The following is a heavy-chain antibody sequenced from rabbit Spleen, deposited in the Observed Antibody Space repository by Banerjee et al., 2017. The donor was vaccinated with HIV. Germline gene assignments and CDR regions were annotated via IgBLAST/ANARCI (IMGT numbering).Heavy chain of an antibody. CDR3: ARDTGSSFSSYGMDL. CDR1: GFDFSSYY. CDR2: FDPVFGST. D-gene: IGHD8-1*01. Sequence: QLKETGGGLVQPGGSLTLSCKASGFDFSSYYMTWVRQAPGKGLEWIGYFDPVFGSTYYASWVNGRFTISSHNAQNTLYLQLNSLTAADTATYFCARDTGSSFSSYGMDLWGQGTLVTVS. V-gene: IGHV1S7*01. J-gene: IGHJ6*01.